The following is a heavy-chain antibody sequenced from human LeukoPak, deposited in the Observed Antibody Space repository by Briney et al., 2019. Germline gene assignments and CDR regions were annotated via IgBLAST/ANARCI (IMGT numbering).Heavy chain of an antibody. Sequence: GESLKISCKGSGYSFTSYWIGWVRQMPGKGLEWMGIIYPGDSDTRYNPSFQGRVTISADKSISTVYLQWSSLKASDTAMYYCARKVGATGWDWFDPWGQGTLVSVSS. D-gene: IGHD1-26*01. CDR1: GYSFTSYW. CDR3: ARKVGATGWDWFDP. CDR2: IYPGDSDT. J-gene: IGHJ5*02. V-gene: IGHV5-51*01.